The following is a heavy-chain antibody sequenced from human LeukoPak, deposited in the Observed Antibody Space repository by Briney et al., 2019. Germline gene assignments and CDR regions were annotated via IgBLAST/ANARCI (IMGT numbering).Heavy chain of an antibody. CDR3: AKDEPVRYFDWFPGAFDI. J-gene: IGHJ3*02. D-gene: IGHD3-9*01. CDR1: GFTFSSYA. CDR2: ISYDGSNK. Sequence: HPGGSLRLSCAASGFTFSSYAMHWVRQAPGKGLEWVAVISYDGSNKYYADSVKGRFTISRDNSKNTLYLQMNSLRAEDTAVYYCAKDEPVRYFDWFPGAFDIWGQGTMVTVSS. V-gene: IGHV3-30*04.